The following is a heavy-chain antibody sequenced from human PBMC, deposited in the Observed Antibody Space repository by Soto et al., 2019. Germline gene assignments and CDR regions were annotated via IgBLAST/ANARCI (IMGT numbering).Heavy chain of an antibody. J-gene: IGHJ4*02. CDR2: MNAGVGNT. CDR3: AKDTGYTFGSLNY. D-gene: IGHD5-18*01. V-gene: IGHV1-3*01. CDR1: GYTFTDYA. Sequence: VASVKVSCKASGYTFTDYALHWVRQAPGQRLEWMGWMNAGVGNTLYSQKFQGRITITRDTSASTAYMELNSLKSEDTAIYYCAKDTGYTFGSLNYWGPGILVTVSS.